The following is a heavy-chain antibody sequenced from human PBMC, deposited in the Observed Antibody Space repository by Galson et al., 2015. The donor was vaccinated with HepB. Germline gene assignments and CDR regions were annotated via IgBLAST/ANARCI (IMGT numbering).Heavy chain of an antibody. CDR3: ARDGSTGGDY. Sequence: SLRLSCAASGFTFRRFWMSWVRQAPGKGLEWVATMKQDGSEKYYGDSVKGRFTISRDNAKNTLYLQMNSLRAEDTAVYYCARDGSTGGDYWGQGTLVPVSS. V-gene: IGHV3-7*01. CDR1: GFTFRRFW. J-gene: IGHJ4*02. CDR2: MKQDGSEK. D-gene: IGHD5-12*01.